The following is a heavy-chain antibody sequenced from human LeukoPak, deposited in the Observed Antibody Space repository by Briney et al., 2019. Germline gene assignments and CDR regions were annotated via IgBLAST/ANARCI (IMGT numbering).Heavy chain of an antibody. CDR3: ARGYCSRTSCEDFDY. Sequence: GGSLRLSCAASGFTFTSYAMSWVRQAPGKRLEWVSAISGSGGSTYYAESVKGRFTISRDNSKNTLYLQMNSLRAEDTAVFYCARGYCSRTSCEDFDYWGQGTLVTVSS. D-gene: IGHD2-2*01. CDR1: GFTFTSYA. CDR2: ISGSGGST. V-gene: IGHV3-23*01. J-gene: IGHJ4*02.